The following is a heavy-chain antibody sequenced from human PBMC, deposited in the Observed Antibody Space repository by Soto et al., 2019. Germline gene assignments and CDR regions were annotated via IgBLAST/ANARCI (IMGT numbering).Heavy chain of an antibody. J-gene: IGHJ6*02. D-gene: IGHD5-18*01. CDR1: GFTFSSYA. Sequence: QVQLVESGGGVVQPGRSLRLSCAASGFTFSSYAMHWVRQAPGKGLECVAVISYDGSNKYYADSVKGRFTISRDNSKNTLYLQMNSLRAEDTAVYYCARDDSDTAMVYYYYGMDVWGQGTTVTVSS. CDR3: ARDDSDTAMVYYYYGMDV. V-gene: IGHV3-30-3*01. CDR2: ISYDGSNK.